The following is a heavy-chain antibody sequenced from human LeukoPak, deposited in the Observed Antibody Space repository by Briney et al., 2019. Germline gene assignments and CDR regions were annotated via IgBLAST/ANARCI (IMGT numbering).Heavy chain of an antibody. CDR3: ARDYVDDIPMIKDY. Sequence: ASVKVSCKASGYTFTSYHMHWVRQAPGQGLGWMGLINLSGGSTTYAQRFQGRVTLTRDTSTSTVYKELSSLRSEDTAVYYCARDYVDDIPMIKDYWGQGTLVTVSS. J-gene: IGHJ4*02. D-gene: IGHD2-8*01. V-gene: IGHV1-46*01. CDR1: GYTFTSYH. CDR2: INLSGGST.